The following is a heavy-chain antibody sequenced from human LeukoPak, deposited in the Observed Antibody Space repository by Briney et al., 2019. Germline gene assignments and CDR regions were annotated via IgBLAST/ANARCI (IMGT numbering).Heavy chain of an antibody. J-gene: IGHJ5*02. Sequence: SETLSLTCTVSGYSISSGNYWGWIRQPPGKGLEWMGSIDHSGSIYYNPSLKSRVTMSVDTSKNQFSLRLISVTAADTAVYYCARDSGTTGEVKFDPWGQGSLVTVSS. CDR3: ARDSGTTGEVKFDP. CDR1: GYSISSGNY. CDR2: IDHSGSI. V-gene: IGHV4-38-2*02. D-gene: IGHD3-10*01.